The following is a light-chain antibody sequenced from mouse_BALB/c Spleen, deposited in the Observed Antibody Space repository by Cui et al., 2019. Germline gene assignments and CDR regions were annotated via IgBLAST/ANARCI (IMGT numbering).Light chain of an antibody. CDR2: KAS. CDR1: QNVGTN. V-gene: IGKV6-15*01. J-gene: IGKJ2*01. Sequence: DIVFTQSQKFMSTSVGDRVSVTCNASQNVGTNVAWYQQKPGQSPKALVYKASYRDGGVPERFRGSGSGTDFTLTISSVQSEDLAGYYCQQYKSNPLTFGAGTKLEIK. CDR3: QQYKSNPLT.